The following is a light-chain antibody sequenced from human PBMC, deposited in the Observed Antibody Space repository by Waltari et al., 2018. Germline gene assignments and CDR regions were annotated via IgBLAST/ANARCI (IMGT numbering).Light chain of an antibody. CDR2: AVT. V-gene: IGLV2-14*03. CDR1: NSDIGASNY. J-gene: IGLJ3*02. Sequence: QSALTQPASVSGSPGQSITISCTGTNSDIGASNYVSWYQQHPGKAPILIIFAVTFRSSGVSPRFSGSKSGNTASLTISVLKAEDEADYFCASYIGSALELFGGGTRLTVL. CDR3: ASYIGSALEL.